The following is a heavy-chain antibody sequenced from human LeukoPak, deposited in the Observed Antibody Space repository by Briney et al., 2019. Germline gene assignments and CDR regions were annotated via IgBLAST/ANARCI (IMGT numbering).Heavy chain of an antibody. CDR2: INPSGGST. V-gene: IGHV1-46*01. CDR1: GYTFTSYY. D-gene: IGHD3-22*01. J-gene: IGHJ5*02. CDR3: ARDWYYYDSSGYYNWFDP. Sequence: ASVKVSCKASGYTFTSYYMHWVRQAPGQGLEWMGIINPSGGSTSYEQKFQGRVTMTRDMSTSTVYMELSSLRSEDTAVYYCARDWYYYDSSGYYNWFDPWGQGTLVTVSS.